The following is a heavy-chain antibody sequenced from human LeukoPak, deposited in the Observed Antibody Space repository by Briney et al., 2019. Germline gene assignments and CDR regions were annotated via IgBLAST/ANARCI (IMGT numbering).Heavy chain of an antibody. CDR2: IYYSGST. V-gene: IGHV4-59*01. CDR3: ARGGPIEMATIYVY. D-gene: IGHD5-24*01. CDR1: GRSISSYY. Sequence: KPSETLSLTCTVSGRSISSYYWSWIRQPPGKGLEWIGYIYYSGSTNYNPSLKSRVTISVDTSKNQFSLKLSSVTAADTAVYYCARGGPIEMATIYVYWGQGTLVTVSS. J-gene: IGHJ4*02.